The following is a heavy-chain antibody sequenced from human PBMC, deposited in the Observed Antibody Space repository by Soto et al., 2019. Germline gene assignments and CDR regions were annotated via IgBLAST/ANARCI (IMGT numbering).Heavy chain of an antibody. D-gene: IGHD4-17*01. V-gene: IGHV3-21*02. J-gene: IGHJ6*02. CDR3: ARDRTIGVGTVTTTYYYYGMDV. CDR2: ISSSSIYI. CDR1: GSTFSSYS. Sequence: EVQLVESGGGLVKPGGSLRLSCAASGSTFSSYSMNWVRQAPGKGLEWVSSISSSSIYIYYADSMRGRLTISRDNAKKSLYLQMNSLRPEDTAVYYCARDRTIGVGTVTTTYYYYGMDVWGQGTTVTVSS.